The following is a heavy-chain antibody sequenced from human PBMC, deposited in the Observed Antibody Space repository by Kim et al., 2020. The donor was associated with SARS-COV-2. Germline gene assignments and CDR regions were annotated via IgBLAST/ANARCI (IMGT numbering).Heavy chain of an antibody. CDR3: AKDEYSSSYWVY. CDR2: ISYDGSNK. D-gene: IGHD6-6*01. Sequence: GGSLRLSCAASGFTFSSYGMHWVRQAPGKGLEWVAVISYDGSNKYYADSVKGRFTISRDNSKNTLYLQMNSLRAEDTAVYYCAKDEYSSSYWVYWGQGTLVTVSS. J-gene: IGHJ4*02. CDR1: GFTFSSYG. V-gene: IGHV3-30*18.